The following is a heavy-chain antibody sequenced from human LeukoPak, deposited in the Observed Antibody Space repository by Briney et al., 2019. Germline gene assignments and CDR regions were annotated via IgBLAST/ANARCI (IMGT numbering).Heavy chain of an antibody. CDR3: ASSQYYYYYMDV. V-gene: IGHV1-2*02. CDR1: GYSFTGYY. J-gene: IGHJ6*03. CDR2: INPNSGGT. Sequence: ASVNVSCKASGYSFTGYYMHWVRQAPGQGLEWMGWINPNSGGTNYAQKFQGRVTMTRDTSISTAYMELSRLRSDDTAVYYCASSQYYYYYMDVWGKGTTVTVSS.